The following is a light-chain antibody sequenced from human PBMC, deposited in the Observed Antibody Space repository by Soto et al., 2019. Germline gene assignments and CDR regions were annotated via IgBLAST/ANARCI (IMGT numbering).Light chain of an antibody. V-gene: IGLV2-14*01. Sequence: QSALTQPASVSGSPGQSITISCTGATSDFGGSKYVSWYQHHPGKAPKLMIYEVSNRPSGVSNRFSGSESGNTASLTISGLQAGDEAAYYCSAYAGSSAPVLFGGGTKLTVL. CDR1: TSDFGGSKY. J-gene: IGLJ2*01. CDR3: SAYAGSSAPVL. CDR2: EVS.